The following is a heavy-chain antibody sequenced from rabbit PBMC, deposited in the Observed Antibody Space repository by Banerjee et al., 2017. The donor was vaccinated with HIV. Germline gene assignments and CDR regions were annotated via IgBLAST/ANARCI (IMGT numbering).Heavy chain of an antibody. Sequence: QEQLVESGGGLVQPGGSLKLTCKASGSDISSNAMCWVRQAPGKGLELIACIYSSNGDKWYASWAKGPFTISRTSSTTVTLQMTSLTAADTATYFCARDLAGVIGWNFGVWGQGTLVTVS. CDR3: ARDLAGVIGWNFGV. D-gene: IGHD4-1*01. CDR1: GSDISSNA. J-gene: IGHJ4*01. V-gene: IGHV1S47*01. CDR2: IYSSNGDK.